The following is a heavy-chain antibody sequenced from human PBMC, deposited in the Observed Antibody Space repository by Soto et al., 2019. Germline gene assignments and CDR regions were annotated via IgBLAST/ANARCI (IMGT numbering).Heavy chain of an antibody. CDR1: GYTFTSYG. Sequence: ASVKGSCKASGYTFTSYGISWVRQAPGQGLEWMGWISAYNGNTNYAQKLQGRVTMTTDTSTSTAYMELRSLRSDDTAVYYCARGIFGVVITLRYFDNWGQGTLVTVSS. D-gene: IGHD3-3*01. J-gene: IGHJ4*02. CDR3: ARGIFGVVITLRYFDN. CDR2: ISAYNGNT. V-gene: IGHV1-18*01.